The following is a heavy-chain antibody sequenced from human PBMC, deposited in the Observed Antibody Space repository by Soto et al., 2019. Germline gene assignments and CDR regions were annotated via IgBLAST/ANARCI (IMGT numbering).Heavy chain of an antibody. CDR1: GGSISSYR. V-gene: IGHV4-4*07. D-gene: IGHD1-7*01. CDR3: GRESGETWDYEAS. Sequence: ETLSLTCTVSGGSISSYRWSWIRQPAGKGLEWIGRLNTYGNTHYNPSLKSRATVSVDTSRNQFFLTLRSVTAADSAVYHCGRESGETWDYEASWGQGTPVTVSS. CDR2: LNTYGNT. J-gene: IGHJ5*02.